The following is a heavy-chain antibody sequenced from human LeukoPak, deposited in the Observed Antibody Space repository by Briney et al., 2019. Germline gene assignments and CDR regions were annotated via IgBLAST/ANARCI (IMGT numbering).Heavy chain of an antibody. J-gene: IGHJ4*02. D-gene: IGHD2-15*01. CDR3: ARRPLKNTCSFDD. Sequence: SAKVSCKASGGTFRSYAIRWVRQAPGQGLDWMEGIIPISGTANYAQKFQGRVKITTEESTSTAYMELSRLRSEDTTVDYCARRPLKNTCSFDDWGQGTLVTVSS. CDR1: GGTFRSYA. V-gene: IGHV1-69*05. CDR2: IIPISGTA.